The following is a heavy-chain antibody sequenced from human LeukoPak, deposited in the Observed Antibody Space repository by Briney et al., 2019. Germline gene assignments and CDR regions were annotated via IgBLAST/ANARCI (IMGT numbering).Heavy chain of an antibody. D-gene: IGHD5-24*01. CDR1: GGSVSSGSYY. V-gene: IGHV4-61*01. Sequence: SETLSLTCTVSGGSVSSGSYYWSWIRQPPGKGLEWIGYIYYSGSTNYNPSLKSRVTISVDTSKNQFSLKLSSVTAADTAVYYCARASFVEMATIDVYYFDYWGQGTLVTVSS. CDR2: IYYSGST. J-gene: IGHJ4*02. CDR3: ARASFVEMATIDVYYFDY.